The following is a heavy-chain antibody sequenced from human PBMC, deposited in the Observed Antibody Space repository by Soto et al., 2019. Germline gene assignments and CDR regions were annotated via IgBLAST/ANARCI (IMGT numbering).Heavy chain of an antibody. J-gene: IGHJ4*02. CDR1: GFTFSSYA. CDR3: ARDRRIADRQEASDY. CDR2: ISYDGSNK. D-gene: IGHD6-6*01. V-gene: IGHV3-30*04. Sequence: GGSLRLSCAASGFTFSSYAMHWVRQAPGKGLEWVAVISYDGSNKYYADSVKGRFTISRDNSKNTLYQKMNSLRAEDTEVYYGARDRRIADRQEASDYWGQGTLGTGSS.